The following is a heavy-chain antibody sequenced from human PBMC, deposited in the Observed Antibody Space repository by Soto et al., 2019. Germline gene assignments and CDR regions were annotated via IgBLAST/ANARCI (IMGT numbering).Heavy chain of an antibody. Sequence: QVQLQESGPGLVKPSETLSLTCTVSGGSVSSGSYYWSWIRQPPGKGLEWIGYIYYSGSTNYNPSLKSRVTLSVDTSKNQFSLKLSSVTAADTAVYYCARGSYGYFDYWGQGTLVTVSS. CDR1: GGSVSSGSYY. D-gene: IGHD5-18*01. CDR2: IYYSGST. CDR3: ARGSYGYFDY. V-gene: IGHV4-61*01. J-gene: IGHJ4*02.